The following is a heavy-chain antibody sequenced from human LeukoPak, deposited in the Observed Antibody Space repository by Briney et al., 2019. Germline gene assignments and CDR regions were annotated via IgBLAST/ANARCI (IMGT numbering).Heavy chain of an antibody. J-gene: IGHJ4*02. CDR2: ISAYNGYT. CDR3: ARGGRKSGYSSINGDF. Sequence: ASVKVSCKTSGYTFTGYYIHWVRQAPGQGLEWMGWISAYNGYTNYAQKLQGRVTMTTDTSTSTAYMELRSLRSDDTAVYYCARGGRKSGYSSINGDFWGQGTLVTVSS. CDR1: GYTFTGYY. D-gene: IGHD3-22*01. V-gene: IGHV1-18*04.